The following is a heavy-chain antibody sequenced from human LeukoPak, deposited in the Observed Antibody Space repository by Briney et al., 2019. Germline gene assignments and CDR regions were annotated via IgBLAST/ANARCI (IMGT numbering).Heavy chain of an antibody. CDR1: GGSISSYY. V-gene: IGHV4-4*09. CDR2: IYTSGST. D-gene: IGHD3-3*01. CDR3: ARHPPTTGGYHREFDY. Sequence: SETLSLTCTVSGGSISSYYWSWIRQPPGKGLEWIGYIYTSGSTNYNPSLKSRVTISVDTSKNQFSLKLSSVTAADTAVYYCARHPPTTGGYHREFDYWGQGTLATVSS. J-gene: IGHJ4*02.